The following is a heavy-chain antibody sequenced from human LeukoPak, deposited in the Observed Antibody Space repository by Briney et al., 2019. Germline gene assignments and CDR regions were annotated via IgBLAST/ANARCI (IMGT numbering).Heavy chain of an antibody. CDR3: ARRQGCSSTSCPPDS. V-gene: IGHV5-51*01. Sequence: GESLKISCRGSGYSFTTYWFGWVRQMPGKGLEWMGIIYPGDSDTRYSPSFQGQVTMSADKSINTAYLQWSSLKASDTAMYYCARRQGCSSTSCPPDSWGQGTLVTVS. CDR2: IYPGDSDT. J-gene: IGHJ4*02. D-gene: IGHD2-2*01. CDR1: GYSFTTYW.